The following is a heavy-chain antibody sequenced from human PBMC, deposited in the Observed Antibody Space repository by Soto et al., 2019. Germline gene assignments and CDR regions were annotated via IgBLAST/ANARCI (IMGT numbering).Heavy chain of an antibody. CDR1: GYTFTSYY. D-gene: IGHD3-22*01. Sequence: GASVKVSCKASGYTFTSYYMHWVRQAPGQGLEWMGIINPSGGSTSYAQKFQGRVTMTRDTSTSTVYMELSSLRSEDTAVYYCARDWVYYDSSGYYAPGPDAFDIWAQRTTVTVSS. CDR2: INPSGGST. V-gene: IGHV1-46*01. J-gene: IGHJ3*02. CDR3: ARDWVYYDSSGYYAPGPDAFDI.